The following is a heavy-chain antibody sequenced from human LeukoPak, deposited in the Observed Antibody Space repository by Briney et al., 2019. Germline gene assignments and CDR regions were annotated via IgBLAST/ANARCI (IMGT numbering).Heavy chain of an antibody. D-gene: IGHD2-15*01. CDR1: GFTFSSYG. CDR2: ISGSGGST. V-gene: IGHV3-23*01. CDR3: AKDNYCSGGSCYSYYFDY. Sequence: GGSLRLSCAASGFTFSSYGMSWVRQAPGKGLEWVSAISGSGGSTYYADSVKGRFTISRDNSKNTLYLQMNSLRAEDTAVYYCAKDNYCSGGSCYSYYFDYWGQGTLVTVSS. J-gene: IGHJ4*02.